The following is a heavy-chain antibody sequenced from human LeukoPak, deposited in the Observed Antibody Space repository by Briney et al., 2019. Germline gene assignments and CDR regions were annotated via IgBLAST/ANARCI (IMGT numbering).Heavy chain of an antibody. CDR1: GFTFSSYA. CDR2: ISYDGSNK. J-gene: IGHJ4*02. CDR3: ASSFRGGYSSGWYYFDY. D-gene: IGHD6-19*01. V-gene: IGHV3-30*01. Sequence: GRSLSLSCAASGFTFSSYAMHWVRQAPGKGLEWVAVISYDGSNKYYADSVKGRFTISRDNSKNTLYLQMNSLRAEDAAVYYCASSFRGGYSSGWYYFDYWGQGTLVTVSS.